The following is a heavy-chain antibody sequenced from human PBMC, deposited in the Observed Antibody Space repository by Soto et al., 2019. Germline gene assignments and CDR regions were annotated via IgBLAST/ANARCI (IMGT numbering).Heavy chain of an antibody. J-gene: IGHJ4*02. V-gene: IGHV3-11*04. D-gene: IGHD4-4*01. Sequence: GGSLRLSCAASGFTFSDYYMNWVRQAPGKGLEWVSSISSSSTIYYADSVKGRFTISRDNSRNTLYLQMNSLRAEDTAVYYCARDLSNRYQYDYWGQGTLVTVSS. CDR1: GFTFSDYY. CDR2: ISSSSTI. CDR3: ARDLSNRYQYDY.